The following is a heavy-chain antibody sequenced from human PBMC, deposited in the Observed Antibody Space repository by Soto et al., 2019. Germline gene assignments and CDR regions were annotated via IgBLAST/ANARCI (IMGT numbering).Heavy chain of an antibody. J-gene: IGHJ4*02. CDR1: GYTFTGYD. CDR3: AGEKVGTTGIDF. V-gene: IGHV1-8*01. D-gene: IGHD1-26*01. Sequence: QAQLVQSGAEVKKPGASVTVSCKASGYTFTGYDINWVRQATGQGLEWMGWMNPNSGNTGYAQNFQGRDTMTRDNSITTAYMELTSLRDDDSAVYYCAGEKVGTTGIDFWGQGTLVTVSS. CDR2: MNPNSGNT.